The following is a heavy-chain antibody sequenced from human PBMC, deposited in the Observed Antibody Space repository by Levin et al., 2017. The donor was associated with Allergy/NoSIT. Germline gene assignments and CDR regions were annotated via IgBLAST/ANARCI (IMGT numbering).Heavy chain of an antibody. V-gene: IGHV1-8*01. CDR3: ARRYSSGWDKGALDV. CDR2: MNPYSGNT. J-gene: IGHJ3*01. D-gene: IGHD6-19*01. CDR1: GYTFSDYD. Sequence: GESLKISCKASGYTFSDYDINWVRQASGQGLEWMGWMNPYSGNTGYARKFQGRVTMTRTTSISAAYMELSSLRSEDTAVYYCARRYSSGWDKGALDVWGQGTMVNVSS.